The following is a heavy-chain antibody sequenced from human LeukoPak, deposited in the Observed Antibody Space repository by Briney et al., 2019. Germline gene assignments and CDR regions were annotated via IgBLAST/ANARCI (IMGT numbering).Heavy chain of an antibody. D-gene: IGHD5-18*01. CDR3: ARDRSWIQLWLPNAFDY. CDR2: ISAYNGNT. CDR1: GYTFTSYG. V-gene: IGHV1-18*01. J-gene: IGHJ4*02. Sequence: ASVKVSCKASGYTFTSYGITWVRQAPGQGLERMGWISAYNGNTNYAQKLQGRVTMTTDTSTSTAYMELRSLRSDDTAVYCCARDRSWIQLWLPNAFDYWGQVTLVTVSS.